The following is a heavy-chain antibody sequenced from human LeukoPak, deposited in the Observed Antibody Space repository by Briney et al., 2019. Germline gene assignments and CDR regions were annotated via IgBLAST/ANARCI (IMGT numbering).Heavy chain of an antibody. CDR3: ARDGAPAEHPGESNDAFDI. V-gene: IGHV3-7*01. D-gene: IGHD3-10*01. CDR1: GFTFSSYW. J-gene: IGHJ3*02. Sequence: GGSLRLSCAASGFTFSSYWMSWVRQAPGKGLEWVANIKQDGSEKYYVDSVKGRFTISRDNAKNSLYLQMNSLRAEDTAVYYCARDGAPAEHPGESNDAFDIWGQGTMVTVSS. CDR2: IKQDGSEK.